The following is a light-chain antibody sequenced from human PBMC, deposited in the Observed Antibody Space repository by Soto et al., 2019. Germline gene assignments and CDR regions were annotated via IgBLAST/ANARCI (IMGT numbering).Light chain of an antibody. CDR3: HQYGSSGT. V-gene: IGKV3-20*01. J-gene: IGKJ1*01. CDR2: GAS. Sequence: EIVLTHYPGTLSLSPGEIATLSCRSSQSVSNNYLAWYQQKPGQAPRLLIYGASNRATGIPDRFSGSGSGTDFTLTISRLEPEDFAVYYCHQYGSSGTFGQGTKVDIK. CDR1: QSVSNNY.